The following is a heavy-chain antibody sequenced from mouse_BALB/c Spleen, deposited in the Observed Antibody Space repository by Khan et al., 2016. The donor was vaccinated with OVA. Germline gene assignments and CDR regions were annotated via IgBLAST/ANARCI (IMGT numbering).Heavy chain of an antibody. Sequence: QVQLKESGAELARPGASVKMSCKASGYTFTSYTIHWIKLSPGQGLEWIGYINPNNGYTNYNHKFKDKVTFTADKSSTTVYMQLSSLTSDETSVKNCVRGGTDYWNDGWFAYWGQGTLVTVSA. V-gene: IGHV1-4*01. D-gene: IGHD2-14*01. J-gene: IGHJ3*01. CDR2: INPNNGYT. CDR1: GYTFTSYT. CDR3: VRGGTDYWNDGWFAY.